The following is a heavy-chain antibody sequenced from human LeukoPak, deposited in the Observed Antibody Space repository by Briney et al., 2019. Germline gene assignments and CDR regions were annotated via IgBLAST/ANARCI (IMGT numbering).Heavy chain of an antibody. CDR3: ARVPYDSSGYYPYYFDY. J-gene: IGHJ4*02. V-gene: IGHV4-4*02. CDR1: GGSINSNNW. D-gene: IGHD3-22*01. Sequence: SETLSLACAVSGGSINSNNWWSWVRQPPGKGLEWIGEINHSGSTNYNPSLKSRVTISVDTSKNQFSLKLSSVTAADTAVYYCARVPYDSSGYYPYYFDYWGQGTLVTVSS. CDR2: INHSGST.